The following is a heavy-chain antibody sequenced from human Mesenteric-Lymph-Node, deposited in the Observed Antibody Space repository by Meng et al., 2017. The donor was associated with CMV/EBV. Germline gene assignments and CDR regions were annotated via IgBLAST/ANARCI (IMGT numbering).Heavy chain of an antibody. CDR2: ISASSSTM. D-gene: IGHD3-10*01. J-gene: IGHJ6*02. Sequence: GESLKISCAVSGFRFSNYNMHWVRQAPGKGLEWVSYISASSSTMYYADSVDGRFTVSRDNAKNSLYLQMNSLRAEDTAVYYCARDLVLWFGESIPKYGMDVWGQGTTVTVSS. V-gene: IGHV3-48*04. CDR3: ARDLVLWFGESIPKYGMDV. CDR1: GFRFSNYN.